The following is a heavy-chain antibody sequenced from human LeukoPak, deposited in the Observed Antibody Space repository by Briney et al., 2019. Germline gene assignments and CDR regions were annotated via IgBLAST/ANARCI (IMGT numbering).Heavy chain of an antibody. V-gene: IGHV4-59*01. CDR3: ARARDGYTSVDY. J-gene: IGHJ4*02. CDR2: IYYSGST. Sequence: SETLSLTCTVSGGSISSYYWSWIRQPPGKGLEWIGYIYYSGSTNYNPSLKSRVTISVDTSKNQFSLKLSSVTAADTAVYYYARARDGYTSVDYCGQGTLVTVSS. CDR1: GGSISSYY. D-gene: IGHD5-24*01.